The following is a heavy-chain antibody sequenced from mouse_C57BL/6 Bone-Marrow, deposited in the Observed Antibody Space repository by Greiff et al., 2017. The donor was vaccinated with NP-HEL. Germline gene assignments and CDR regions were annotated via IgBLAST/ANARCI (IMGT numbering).Heavy chain of an antibody. CDR3: ARSGGWLPYWYFDV. CDR2: IDPSDSYT. J-gene: IGHJ1*03. Sequence: QVQLQQPGAELVMPGASVKLSCKASGYTFTSYWMHWVKQRPGQGLEWIGEIDPSDSYTNYNQKFKGKSTLTVDKSSSTAYMQLSSLTSEDSAVYYCARSGGWLPYWYFDVWGTGTTVTVSS. D-gene: IGHD2-3*01. V-gene: IGHV1-69*01. CDR1: GYTFTSYW.